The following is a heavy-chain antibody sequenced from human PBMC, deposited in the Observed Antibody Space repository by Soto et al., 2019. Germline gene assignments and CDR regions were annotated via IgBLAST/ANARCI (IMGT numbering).Heavy chain of an antibody. Sequence: GGSLRLSCAASGFSFSSYRMNWVRQAPGKGLEWVSYISSSSSTIYYADSVKGRFTTSRDNAKKSLDLQMNGLRDEDTAVYCCARDWGYCSGGTCYYGMDVWGQGTTVTVSS. D-gene: IGHD2-15*01. CDR3: ARDWGYCSGGTCYYGMDV. CDR1: GFSFSSYR. CDR2: ISSSSSTI. J-gene: IGHJ6*02. V-gene: IGHV3-48*02.